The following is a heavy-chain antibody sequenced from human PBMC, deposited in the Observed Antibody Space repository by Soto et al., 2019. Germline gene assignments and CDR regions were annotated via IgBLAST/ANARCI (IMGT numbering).Heavy chain of an antibody. CDR3: ARDDLGIAAAGRSLDY. CDR2: ISSSSSYI. D-gene: IGHD6-13*01. CDR1: GFTFSTYV. Sequence: GGSLRLSCAASGFTFSTYVMSWVRQAPGKGLEWVSSISSSSSYIYYADSVKGRFTISRDNAKNSLYLQMNSLRAEDTAVYYCARDDLGIAAAGRSLDYWGQGTLVTVSS. J-gene: IGHJ4*02. V-gene: IGHV3-21*01.